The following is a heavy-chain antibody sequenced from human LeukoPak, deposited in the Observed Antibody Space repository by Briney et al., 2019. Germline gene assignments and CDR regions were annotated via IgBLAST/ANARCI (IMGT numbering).Heavy chain of an antibody. CDR1: GGSVSSGSYY. CDR3: AREQASTASFDY. Sequence: SETLSLTCTVSGGSVSSGSYYWSWIRQPPGKGLEWIGYIYYSGHTKYNPSLKSRVTISGDTSKYQFSLKLSSVTAADTAVYYCAREQASTASFDYWGQGTLVTVSS. D-gene: IGHD4-11*01. CDR2: IYYSGHT. J-gene: IGHJ4*02. V-gene: IGHV4-61*01.